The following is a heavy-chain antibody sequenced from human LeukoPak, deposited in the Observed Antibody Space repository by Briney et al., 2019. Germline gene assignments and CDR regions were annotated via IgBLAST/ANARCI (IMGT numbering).Heavy chain of an antibody. CDR3: ARGTNSGSYYRNPLPFDY. CDR2: MNPNSGNT. D-gene: IGHD3-10*01. J-gene: IGHJ4*02. CDR1: GYTFTGYY. V-gene: IGHV1-8*02. Sequence: ASVKVSCKASGYTFTGYYMHWVRQAPGQGLEWMGWMNPNSGNTGYAQKFQGRVTMTRNTSISTAYMELSSLRSEDTAVYYCARGTNSGSYYRNPLPFDYWGQGTLVTVSS.